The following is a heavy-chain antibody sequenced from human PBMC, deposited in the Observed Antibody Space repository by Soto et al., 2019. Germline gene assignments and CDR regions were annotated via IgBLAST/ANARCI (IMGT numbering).Heavy chain of an antibody. Sequence: PSEPLSLTCTVSAASITSGGYYWSWIRQAPGKGLEWSEYMYYSGVTWYNPSLLSRVTISVDTSKIQFSLKVNSVTAADPAVYYCARRYGASLDYWGQGTLVTVAS. J-gene: IGHJ4*02. CDR3: ARRYGASLDY. CDR2: MYYSGVT. V-gene: IGHV4-31*03. D-gene: IGHD4-17*01. CDR1: AASITSGGYY.